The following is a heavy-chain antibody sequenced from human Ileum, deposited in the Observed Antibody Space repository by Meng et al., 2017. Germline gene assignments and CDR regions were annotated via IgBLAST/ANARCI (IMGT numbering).Heavy chain of an antibody. CDR2: INHSGST. CDR3: ARGGPWFDP. V-gene: IGHV4-34*01. CDR1: GGSFSGYY. J-gene: IGHJ5*02. Sequence: VPVKQWVSGCLEASEALALTCAVSGGSFSGYYWSWIRQHPGKGLEWIGEINHSGSTNYNPSLKSRVTISVDTSKNQFSLKLSSVTAADTAVYYCARGGPWFDPWGQGTLVTVSS.